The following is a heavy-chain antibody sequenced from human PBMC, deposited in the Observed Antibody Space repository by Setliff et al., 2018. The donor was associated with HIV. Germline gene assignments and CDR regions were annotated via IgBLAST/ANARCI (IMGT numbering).Heavy chain of an antibody. CDR1: GFSITDGFY. Sequence: PSETLSLTCDVSGFSITDGFYWAWIRQPAGKGLEWIGHIYTRGSTNYNPSLKSRVTISVDTSKNQFSLKLSSVTAADTAVYYCARDSAAWVTELGILGYWGQGTLVTVSS. V-gene: IGHV4-61*09. CDR2: IYTRGST. D-gene: IGHD3-3*01. J-gene: IGHJ4*02. CDR3: ARDSAAWVTELGILGY.